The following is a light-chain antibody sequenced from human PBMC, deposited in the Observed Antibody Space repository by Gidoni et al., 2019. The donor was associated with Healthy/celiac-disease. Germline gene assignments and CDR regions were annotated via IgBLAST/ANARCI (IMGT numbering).Light chain of an antibody. CDR1: QIISSY. Sequence: DIQMTQSPSTRSASVGDRVTITCRASQIISSYLNWYQQKPGKAPKLLIYAASSLQSGVPSRFSGSGSGTDFTLPISSLQPEDFATYYCQQSYSTPWTCGQGTKVEIK. CDR2: AAS. J-gene: IGKJ1*01. CDR3: QQSYSTPWT. V-gene: IGKV1-39*01.